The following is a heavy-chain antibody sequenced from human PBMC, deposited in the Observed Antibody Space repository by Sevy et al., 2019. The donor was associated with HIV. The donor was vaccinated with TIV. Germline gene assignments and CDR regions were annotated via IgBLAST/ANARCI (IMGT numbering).Heavy chain of an antibody. V-gene: IGHV3-33*01. CDR3: ARDRSSSWRSAAPDH. D-gene: IGHD6-13*01. CDR1: GFTFSSYG. J-gene: IGHJ4*02. Sequence: GGSLRLSCAASGFTFSSYGMHWVRQAPGKGLEWVAVIWYDGSNKYYADSVKGRFTISRDNSKNTLYLQMNSLRAEDTAVYYCARDRSSSWRSAAPDHWGQGTLVTVSS. CDR2: IWYDGSNK.